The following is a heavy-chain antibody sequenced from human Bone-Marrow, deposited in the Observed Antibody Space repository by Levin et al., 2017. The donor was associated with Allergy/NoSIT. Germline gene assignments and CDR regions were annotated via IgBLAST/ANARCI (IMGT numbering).Heavy chain of an antibody. D-gene: IGHD1-1*01. CDR3: ARDNPRNDFDY. V-gene: IGHV3-48*04. J-gene: IGHJ4*02. CDR2: ISWTSNTL. CDR1: GVTFTTHS. Sequence: SGGSLRLSCVDSGVTFTTHSMNWVRQAPGKGLEWIAYISWTSNTLYYADSLKGRVTISRDNSKNSLYLQINSLRVDDTAIYYCARDNPRNDFDYWGQGTQLTVSS.